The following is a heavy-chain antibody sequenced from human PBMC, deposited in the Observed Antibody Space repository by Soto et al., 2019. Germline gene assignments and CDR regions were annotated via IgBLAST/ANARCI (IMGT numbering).Heavy chain of an antibody. CDR1: GFTFSNYA. Sequence: PGGSLRLSCAASGFTFSNYAMHWVRQAPGKGLEWVAVISYDGNNKYYADSVKGRFTVSRDNSKNTLYLQMNGLRAEDTAVYFCARDSGSIYYYYYYAIDVWGQGTTVTVSS. D-gene: IGHD3-10*01. V-gene: IGHV3-30-3*01. J-gene: IGHJ6*02. CDR3: ARDSGSIYYYYYYAIDV. CDR2: ISYDGNNK.